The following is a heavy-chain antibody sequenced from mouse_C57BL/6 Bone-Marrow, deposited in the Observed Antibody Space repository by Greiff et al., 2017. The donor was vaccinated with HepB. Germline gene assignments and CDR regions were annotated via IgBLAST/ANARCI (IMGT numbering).Heavy chain of an antibody. D-gene: IGHD5-5*01. J-gene: IGHJ3*01. Sequence: VQLQQSGAELARPGASVKLSCKASGYTFTSYGISWVKQRTGQGLEWIGEIYPRSGNTYYNEKFKGKATLTADKSSSTAYMELRSLTSEDSAVYFCASYPYPWFAYWGQGTLVTVSA. CDR2: IYPRSGNT. CDR3: ASYPYPWFAY. CDR1: GYTFTSYG. V-gene: IGHV1-81*01.